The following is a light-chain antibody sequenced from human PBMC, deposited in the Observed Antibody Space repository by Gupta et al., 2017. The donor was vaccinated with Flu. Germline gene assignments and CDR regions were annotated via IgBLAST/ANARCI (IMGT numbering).Light chain of an antibody. CDR1: SNDVGGYSY. J-gene: IGLJ3*02. Sequence: SITIYCTGTSNDVGGYSYVSWYQQRPGKAPKLFIYEVTNRPSGVSNRFSGSKSGNTASLTISGLQAEDEADYYCSSYTSSTTPVFGGGTELTVL. CDR3: SSYTSSTTPV. CDR2: EVT. V-gene: IGLV2-14*01.